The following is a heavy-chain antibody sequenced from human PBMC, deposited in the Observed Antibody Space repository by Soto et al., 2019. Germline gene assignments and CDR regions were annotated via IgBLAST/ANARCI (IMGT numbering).Heavy chain of an antibody. CDR3: ARDFSDYVWGSYINYFDY. Sequence: GGSLRLSCAASGFTFSSYWMSWVRQAPGKGLEWVANIKQDGSEKYYVDSVKGRFTISRDNAKNSLYLQMNSLRAEDTAVYYCARDFSDYVWGSYINYFDYWGQGTLVTVSS. J-gene: IGHJ4*02. CDR1: GFTFSSYW. D-gene: IGHD3-16*01. CDR2: IKQDGSEK. V-gene: IGHV3-7*01.